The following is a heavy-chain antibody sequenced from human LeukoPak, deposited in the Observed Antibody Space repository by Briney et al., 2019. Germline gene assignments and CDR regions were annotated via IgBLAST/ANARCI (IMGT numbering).Heavy chain of an antibody. CDR1: GYKFTAYY. CDR3: ARVWDASSWSNWFDP. D-gene: IGHD6-13*01. J-gene: IGHJ5*02. CDR2: VNPDSGDT. Sequence: ASVKVSCKSSGYKFTAYYIHWIRQAPGQGLEWMGWVNPDSGDTNCTQKYQGRLTLTRDTSVTTVYMELSSLTSDDTAVYYCARVWDASSWSNWFDPWGQGTLVTVSS. V-gene: IGHV1-2*02.